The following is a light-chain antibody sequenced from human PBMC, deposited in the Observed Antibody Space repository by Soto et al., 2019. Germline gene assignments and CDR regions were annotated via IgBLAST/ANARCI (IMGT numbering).Light chain of an antibody. V-gene: IGKV1-27*01. CDR1: QDIRNF. CDR3: QKYSSVPV. J-gene: IGKJ3*01. CDR2: AAS. Sequence: DLQMTQSPTSLSASVGDRVTITCRASQDIRNFVAWYQQKPGKAHKLLIYAASTLQSGVPSRFSGSGSGTDFTLTRNSLQPEEVATYSCQKYSSVPVFGPGTKVEIK.